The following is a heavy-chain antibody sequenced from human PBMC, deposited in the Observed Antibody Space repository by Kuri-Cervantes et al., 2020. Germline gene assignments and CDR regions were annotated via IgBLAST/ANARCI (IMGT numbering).Heavy chain of an antibody. CDR1: GFTLSSYG. V-gene: IGHV3-30*18. J-gene: IGHJ6*02. CDR3: AKDGGAGYSTPKVYYYYGMDV. CDR2: ISYDGSNK. D-gene: IGHD6-13*01. Sequence: GESLKISCAASGFTLSSYGMHWVRQAPGKGLEWVAVISYDGSNKYYADSVKGRFTISRDNSKNTLYLQMNSLRAEDAAVYYCAKDGGAGYSTPKVYYYYGMDVWGQGTTVTVSS.